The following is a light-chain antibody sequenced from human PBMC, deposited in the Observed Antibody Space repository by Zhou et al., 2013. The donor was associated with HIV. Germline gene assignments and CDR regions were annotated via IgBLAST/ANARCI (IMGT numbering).Light chain of an antibody. V-gene: IGKV2-29*02. CDR1: QSLLHRSGYTY. Sequence: DVVLTQSPLSLPVTPGEPASISCRSSQSLLHRSGYTYLDWYLQKAGQSPQPLMYEVSSRFSGVPDRFSGSGSGTDFTLTIRRVEAEDVGIYYCMQGIQRWTFGQGTKVEIK. CDR3: MQGIQRWT. J-gene: IGKJ1*01. CDR2: EVS.